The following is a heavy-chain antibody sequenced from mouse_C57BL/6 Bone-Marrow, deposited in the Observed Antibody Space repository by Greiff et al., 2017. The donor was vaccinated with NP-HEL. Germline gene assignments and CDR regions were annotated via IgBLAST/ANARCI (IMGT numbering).Heavy chain of an antibody. CDR2: ISSGGSYT. CDR3: ARHGTYCSNYPWFAY. V-gene: IGHV5-6*01. D-gene: IGHD2-5*01. J-gene: IGHJ3*01. CDR1: GFTFSSYG. Sequence: EVQRVESGGDLVKPGGSLKLSCAASGFTFSSYGMSWVRQTPDKRLEWVATISSGGSYTYYPDSVKGRFTISRDNAKNTQYLQMSSRKSEDTAMYYCARHGTYCSNYPWFAYWGQGTLVTVSA.